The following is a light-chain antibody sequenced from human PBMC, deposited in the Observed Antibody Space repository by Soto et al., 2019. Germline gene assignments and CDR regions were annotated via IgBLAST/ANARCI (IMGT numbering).Light chain of an antibody. J-gene: IGKJ1*01. CDR1: QSVSSN. CDR2: DAS. Sequence: EIVMTQSPATLSVSPGERATLSCRASQSVSSNLAWFQQRPGQAPRLLMYDASTRATDIPARFSGSGSGTEFTLTISSLQSEDFAVYYCQQNKNWPRTFGQGTKV. V-gene: IGKV3-15*01. CDR3: QQNKNWPRT.